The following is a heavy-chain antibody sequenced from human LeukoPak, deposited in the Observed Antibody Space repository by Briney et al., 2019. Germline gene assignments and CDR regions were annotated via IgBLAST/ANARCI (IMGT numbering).Heavy chain of an antibody. Sequence: PSETLSLTCTVSGGSISGGGFYWSWIRQHPGKGLEWIGCIYYSGNTFYNPSLKSRVTISVDTSKNQFSLKLTSVTAADTAVYYCARPYGAAGLDWGQGTLVTVSS. CDR2: IYYSGNT. J-gene: IGHJ4*02. V-gene: IGHV4-31*03. CDR3: ARPYGAAGLD. D-gene: IGHD4-17*01. CDR1: GGSISGGGFY.